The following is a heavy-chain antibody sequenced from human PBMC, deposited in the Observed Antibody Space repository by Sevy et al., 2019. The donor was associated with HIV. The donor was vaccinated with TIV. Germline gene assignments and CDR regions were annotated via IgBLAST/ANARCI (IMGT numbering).Heavy chain of an antibody. CDR2: ISSSSSTI. D-gene: IGHD3-9*01. J-gene: IGHJ5*02. V-gene: IGHV3-48*04. CDR3: AKSPRYDILTGSFDP. CDR1: GFTFSSYS. Sequence: GGSLRLSCAASGFTFSSYSMNWVRQAPGKGLEWVSYISSSSSTIYYADSVKGRFTISRDNAKNSLYLQMNSLRAEDTALYYCAKSPRYDILTGSFDPWGQGTLVTVSS.